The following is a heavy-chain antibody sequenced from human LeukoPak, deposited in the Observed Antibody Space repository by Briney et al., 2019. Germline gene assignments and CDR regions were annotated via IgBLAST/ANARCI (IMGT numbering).Heavy chain of an antibody. V-gene: IGHV4-38-2*02. D-gene: IGHD3-9*01. CDR1: GGSFSGYY. CDR2: IYHSGST. Sequence: SETLSLTCAVYGGSFSGYYWGWIRQPPGKGLEWIGSIYHSGSTYYNPSLKSRVTISVDTSKNQFSLKLSSVTAADTAVYYCARDDDDILTGGFDYWGQGTLVTVSS. J-gene: IGHJ4*02. CDR3: ARDDDDILTGGFDY.